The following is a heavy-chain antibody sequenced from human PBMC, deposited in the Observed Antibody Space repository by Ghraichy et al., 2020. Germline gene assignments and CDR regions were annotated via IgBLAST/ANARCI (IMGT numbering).Heavy chain of an antibody. V-gene: IGHV4-4*07. J-gene: IGHJ4*02. D-gene: IGHD4-17*01. Sequence: SETLSLTCTVSGGSMTIYWSWIRQSAGKGLEGIGRIYSSGSFNYNASLRSRVTLSVDTSKNQFSLNLKSVTAADTAVYYCARVREGRYGSDYFDTWSQGIVVTVSS. CDR3: ARVREGRYGSDYFDT. CDR1: GGSMTIY. CDR2: IYSSGSF.